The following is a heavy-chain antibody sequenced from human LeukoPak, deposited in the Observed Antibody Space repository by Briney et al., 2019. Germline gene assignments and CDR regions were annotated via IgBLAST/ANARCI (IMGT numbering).Heavy chain of an antibody. CDR2: ISGSGGST. D-gene: IGHD6-13*01. Sequence: GGSLRLSCAASGFTFSSYAMSWVRQAPGKGLEWVSAISGSGGSTYYADSVKGRFTISRDNAKNSLYLQMNSLRADDTAVYYCARDSVEAAVSDYWGQGTLVTVSS. CDR1: GFTFSSYA. V-gene: IGHV3-23*01. J-gene: IGHJ4*02. CDR3: ARDSVEAAVSDY.